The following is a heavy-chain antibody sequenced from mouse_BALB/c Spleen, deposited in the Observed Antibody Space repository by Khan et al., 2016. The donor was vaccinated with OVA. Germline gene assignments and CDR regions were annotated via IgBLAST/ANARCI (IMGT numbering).Heavy chain of an antibody. J-gene: IGHJ1*01. Sequence: QMQLEELGPGLVAPSQSLSITCTISGFSLTSYGVHWVRQPPGKGLEWLVVIWSDGHTTYNSALKSRLSISKDNSKSQVFLKMNSLQTDDTAMYYCARHGYYGNYGPYFDVWGAGTTVTVSS. V-gene: IGHV2-6-1*01. D-gene: IGHD2-1*01. CDR2: IWSDGHT. CDR3: ARHGYYGNYGPYFDV. CDR1: GFSLTSYG.